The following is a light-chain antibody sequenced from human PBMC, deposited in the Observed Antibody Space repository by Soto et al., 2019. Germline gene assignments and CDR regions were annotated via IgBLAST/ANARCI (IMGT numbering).Light chain of an antibody. J-gene: IGKJ1*01. V-gene: IGKV3-20*01. Sequence: EIVMTQSPATLSVSPGEGATVSCRASQSVSSHLAWYQPKPGQAPRLLIYGASSRATGIAARFSGSGSGTDFTLTISRLEPEDFAVYYCQQYGSSGTFGQGTKVDIK. CDR3: QQYGSSGT. CDR1: QSVSSH. CDR2: GAS.